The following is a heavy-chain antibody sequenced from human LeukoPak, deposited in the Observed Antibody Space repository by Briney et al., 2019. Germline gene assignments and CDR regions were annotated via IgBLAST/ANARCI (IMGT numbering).Heavy chain of an antibody. V-gene: IGHV4-59*11. CDR3: ARGPFDYYDSSGYSHFDALDI. CDR1: GGSISSHY. Sequence: SETLSLTCTVSGGSISSHYWSWIRQPPGKGLQWIGYIYYSGRTNYNPSLKSRTTMSVDTSKNQFSLKLSSVTAADTAVYYCARGPFDYYDSSGYSHFDALDIWGQGTMVTVSS. D-gene: IGHD3-22*01. CDR2: IYYSGRT. J-gene: IGHJ3*02.